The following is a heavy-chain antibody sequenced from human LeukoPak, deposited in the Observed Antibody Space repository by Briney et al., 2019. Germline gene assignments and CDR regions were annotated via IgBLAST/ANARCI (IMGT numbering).Heavy chain of an antibody. V-gene: IGHV1-2*02. CDR3: ARDSGYYSHDH. J-gene: IGHJ4*02. CDR2: INPNSGGT. Sequence: GGSVKVSSTPSGYTFTGYHIHWVRHAPAQGLEWMGWINPNSGGTNYAQMFQGRVTMTRDTSINTAYMELSRLRSDDTAVYYCARDSGYYSHDHWGQGTLVTVS. CDR1: GYTFTGYH. D-gene: IGHD1-26*01.